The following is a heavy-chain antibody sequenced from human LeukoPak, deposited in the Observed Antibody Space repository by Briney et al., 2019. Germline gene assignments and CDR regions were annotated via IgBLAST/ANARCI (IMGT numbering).Heavy chain of an antibody. V-gene: IGHV4-59*01. CDR3: ARVARSGWYEVKA. D-gene: IGHD6-19*01. J-gene: IGHJ5*02. CDR1: GGSISSYY. CDR2: IYYSGST. Sequence: PSETLSLTCTVSGGSISSYYWSWIRQPPGKGLECIGYIYYSGSTNYNPSLKSRVTISIDTSKNQFSLKLGSVTAADTAVYYCARVARSGWYEVKAWGQGTLVTVSS.